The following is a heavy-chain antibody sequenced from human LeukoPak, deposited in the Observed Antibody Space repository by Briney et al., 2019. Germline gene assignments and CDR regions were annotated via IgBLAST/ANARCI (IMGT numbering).Heavy chain of an antibody. CDR1: GGSISSGSYY. Sequence: ASETLSLTCTVSGGSISSGSYYWSWIRQPAGKGLEWIGRIYTSGSTNYNPSLKSRVTISVDTSKNQFSLKLSSVTAADTAVYYCARAHYDILTAYKGPFDYWGQGTLVTVSS. CDR2: IYTSGST. D-gene: IGHD3-9*01. J-gene: IGHJ4*02. CDR3: ARAHYDILTAYKGPFDY. V-gene: IGHV4-61*02.